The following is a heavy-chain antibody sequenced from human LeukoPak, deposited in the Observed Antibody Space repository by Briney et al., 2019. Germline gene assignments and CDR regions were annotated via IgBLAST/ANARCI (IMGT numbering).Heavy chain of an antibody. J-gene: IGHJ4*02. Sequence: SETLSLTCAVYRGSFSGYYWSWIRQPPGKGLEWIGEINHSGSTNYNPSLKSRVTISVDTSKNQFSLKLSSVTAADTAVYYCARGRPYYDLWSGYQTLFDYWGQGTLVTVSS. D-gene: IGHD3-3*01. CDR2: INHSGST. V-gene: IGHV4-34*01. CDR3: ARGRPYYDLWSGYQTLFDY. CDR1: RGSFSGYY.